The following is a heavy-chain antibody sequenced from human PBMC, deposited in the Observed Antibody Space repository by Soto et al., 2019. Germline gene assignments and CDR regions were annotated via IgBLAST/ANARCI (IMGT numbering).Heavy chain of an antibody. V-gene: IGHV3-11*05. CDR1: GFTFSDYY. J-gene: IGHJ6*02. CDR2: ISSSSSYT. D-gene: IGHD3-10*01. CDR3: ARGGGSGSMTGDYYGMDV. Sequence: GGSLRLSCAASGFTFSDYYMSWIRQAPGKGLEWVSYISSSSSYTNYADSVKGRFTISRDNAKNSLYLQMNSLRAEDTAVYYCARGGGSGSMTGDYYGMDVWGQGTTVTVSS.